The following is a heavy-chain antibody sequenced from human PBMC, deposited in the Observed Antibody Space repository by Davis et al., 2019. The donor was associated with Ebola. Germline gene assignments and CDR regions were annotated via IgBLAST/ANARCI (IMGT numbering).Heavy chain of an antibody. CDR3: LYGMDV. CDR2: IRSKANSYAT. Sequence: GESLKISCAASGFTFSSYSMNWVRQASGKGLEWVGRIRSKANSYATAYAASVKGRFTISRDNAKNSLYLQMNSLRAEDTAVYYCLYGMDVWGQGTTVTVSS. J-gene: IGHJ6*02. CDR1: GFTFSSYS. V-gene: IGHV3-73*01.